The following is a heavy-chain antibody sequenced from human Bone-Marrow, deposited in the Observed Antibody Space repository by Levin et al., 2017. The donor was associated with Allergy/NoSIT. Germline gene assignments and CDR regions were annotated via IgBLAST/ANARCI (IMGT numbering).Heavy chain of an antibody. D-gene: IGHD3-10*01. Sequence: SVKVSCKPSGGTFSNYAISWVRQAPGQGLEWMGGIIPIFGTTNYAQKFQGRVTITADKSTSTAYMELSSLRSEDTALYYCARAERGWVSGSQFYMDVWGKGPTVIVSS. V-gene: IGHV1-69*06. CDR3: ARAERGWVSGSQFYMDV. CDR1: GGTFSNYA. J-gene: IGHJ6*03. CDR2: IIPIFGTT.